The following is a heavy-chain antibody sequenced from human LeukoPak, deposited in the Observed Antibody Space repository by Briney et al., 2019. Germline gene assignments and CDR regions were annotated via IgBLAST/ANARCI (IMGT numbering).Heavy chain of an antibody. V-gene: IGHV3-21*01. CDR1: GFTFNTQS. D-gene: IGHD5-12*01. Sequence: GGSLRLSCAASGFTFNTQSMNWVRQAPGKELEWLSAISSSGGHIYYAGSVQGRFTISRDDAKESVYLQLNSLRAEDTAVYYCARGLGWITPGAPYFDLWGHGTLVTVSS. CDR3: ARGLGWITPGAPYFDL. J-gene: IGHJ4*01. CDR2: ISSSGGHI.